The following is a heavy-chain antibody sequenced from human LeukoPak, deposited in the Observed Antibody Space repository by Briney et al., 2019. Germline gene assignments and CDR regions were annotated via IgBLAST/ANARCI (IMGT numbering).Heavy chain of an antibody. J-gene: IGHJ4*02. CDR3: ARAAGGTSRDY. D-gene: IGHD1-26*01. Sequence: PGGSLRLSCAASGFTFSAYWMSWVRQAPGKGLEWVANIKDDGSDKYYVDSVKGRFTISKDNAKNSLYLQMNSLRDDDTAVYYCARAAGGTSRDYWGQGTLVIVSS. V-gene: IGHV3-7*01. CDR2: IKDDGSDK. CDR1: GFTFSAYW.